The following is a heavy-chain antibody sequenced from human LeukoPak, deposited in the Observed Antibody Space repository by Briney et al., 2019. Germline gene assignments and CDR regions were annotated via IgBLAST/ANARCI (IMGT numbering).Heavy chain of an antibody. D-gene: IGHD4-17*01. CDR1: GGSFSAYY. Sequence: SETLSLTCAVSGGSFSAYYWTWVRQPPGKGLEWIGEINHSGSANYNPSLTSRVTISLDTSKNQFSLKLSSVTAADTAVYYCARGQGTVTTHWGQGTLVTVSS. CDR3: ARGQGTVTTH. CDR2: INHSGSA. V-gene: IGHV4-34*01. J-gene: IGHJ4*02.